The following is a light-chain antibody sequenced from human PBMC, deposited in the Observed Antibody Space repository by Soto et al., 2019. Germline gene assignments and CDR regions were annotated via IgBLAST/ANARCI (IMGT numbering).Light chain of an antibody. Sequence: IQLTQSPSSLSASVGDRVTITCRASQGISSYLAWYQQKAGKAPKLLIYIASTLQSGVPSRFSGSGSGTDFTLTISSLQPEDFATYYCQQLYSYPLTFGGGTKVDIK. V-gene: IGKV1-9*01. CDR3: QQLYSYPLT. CDR1: QGISSY. J-gene: IGKJ4*01. CDR2: IAS.